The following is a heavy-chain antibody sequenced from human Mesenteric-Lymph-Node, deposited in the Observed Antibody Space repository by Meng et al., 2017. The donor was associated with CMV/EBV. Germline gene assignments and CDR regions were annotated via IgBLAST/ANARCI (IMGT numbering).Heavy chain of an antibody. V-gene: IGHV4-34*01. J-gene: IGHJ2*01. D-gene: IGHD5-12*01. CDR2: INHSGST. CDR1: GGSFSGHY. Sequence: AIYGGSFSGHYWNWIRQTTGKGLEWIGEINHSGSTNYNPSLKSRVTISIDPSKNQYSLNLNSVTAADTAVYYCARYLVTTITYYFDLWGRGTLVTVSS. CDR3: ARYLVTTITYYFDL.